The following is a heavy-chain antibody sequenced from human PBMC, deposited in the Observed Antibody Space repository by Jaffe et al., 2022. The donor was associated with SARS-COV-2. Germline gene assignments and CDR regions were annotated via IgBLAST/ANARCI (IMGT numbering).Heavy chain of an antibody. CDR1: GFTFSSYS. CDR3: ARVEPLGPYDAFDI. Sequence: EVQLVESGGGLVKPGGSLRLSCAASGFTFSSYSMNWVRQAPGKGLEWVSSISSSSSYIYYADSVKGRFTISRDNAKNSLYLQMNSLRAEDTAVYYCARVEPLGPYDAFDIWGQGTMVTVSS. CDR2: ISSSSSYI. V-gene: IGHV3-21*01. D-gene: IGHD6-6*01. J-gene: IGHJ3*02.